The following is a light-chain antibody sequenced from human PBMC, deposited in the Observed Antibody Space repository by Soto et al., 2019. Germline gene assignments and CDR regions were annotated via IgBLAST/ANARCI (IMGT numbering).Light chain of an antibody. J-gene: IGLJ2*01. Sequence: QSALTQPASVSGSPGQSITISCTGTSSDVGGYNYVSWYQQHPGKAPKLMIYDVSNRPSGVSNRFSGSKSGNTASLTISGLQAEYEADYYCSSYTSSSTRVFGGWTKLTVL. V-gene: IGLV2-14*01. CDR3: SSYTSSSTRV. CDR1: SSDVGGYNY. CDR2: DVS.